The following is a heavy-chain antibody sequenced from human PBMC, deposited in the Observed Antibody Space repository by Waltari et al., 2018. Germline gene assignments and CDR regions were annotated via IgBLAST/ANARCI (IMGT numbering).Heavy chain of an antibody. Sequence: EVQLVESGGGLVQPGGSLRLSCAASGFTFSSYWMSWVRQAPGKGLKWVANIKQDGSEKYFVDAVKGRFTISRDNAKNSLYLQMNSLRAEDTAVYYCATSSGPTDNWGQGTLVTVSS. CDR2: IKQDGSEK. V-gene: IGHV3-7*01. CDR3: ATSSGPTDN. D-gene: IGHD3-9*01. J-gene: IGHJ4*02. CDR1: GFTFSSYW.